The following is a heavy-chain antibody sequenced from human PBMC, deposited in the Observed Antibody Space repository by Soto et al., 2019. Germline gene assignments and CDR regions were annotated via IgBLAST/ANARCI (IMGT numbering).Heavy chain of an antibody. CDR3: AKAPLDFWSGYYNYYYYYMDV. CDR2: ISGSGGST. CDR1: GFTFSSYA. D-gene: IGHD3-3*01. J-gene: IGHJ6*03. V-gene: IGHV3-23*01. Sequence: PGGSMRLXCAASGFTFSSYAMSWVRQAPGKGLEWVSAISGSGGSTYYADSVKGRFTISRDNSKNTLYLQMNSLRAEDTAVYYCAKAPLDFWSGYYNYYYYYMDVWGKGTTVTVSS.